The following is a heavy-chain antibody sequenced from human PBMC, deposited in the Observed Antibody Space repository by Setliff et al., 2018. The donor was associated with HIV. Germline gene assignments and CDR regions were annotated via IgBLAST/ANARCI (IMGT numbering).Heavy chain of an antibody. V-gene: IGHV1-69*10. J-gene: IGHJ6*02. Sequence: GASVKVSCKASGGTFSSYAISWVRQAPGQGLEWMGGIIPILGIANYAQKFQGRVTITADKSTSTAYMELSSLRSEDTAVYYCAREGSTGGSTHGSGSYYYYYYGMDVWGQGTTVTVSS. D-gene: IGHD3-10*01. CDR3: AREGSTGGSTHGSGSYYYYYYGMDV. CDR2: IIPILGIA. CDR1: GGTFSSYA.